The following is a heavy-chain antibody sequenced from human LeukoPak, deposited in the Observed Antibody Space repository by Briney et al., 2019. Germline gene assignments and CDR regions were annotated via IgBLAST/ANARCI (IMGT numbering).Heavy chain of an antibody. CDR2: IWYDGSNK. J-gene: IGHJ4*02. CDR1: GFTFSSYG. D-gene: IGHD3-10*01. V-gene: IGHV3-33*01. CDR3: AREGPHRGLDY. Sequence: PGGSLRLSCAASGFTFSSYGMQWVRQAPGKGLEWVAGIWYDGSNKYYADSVKGRITISRDNSKNTLYLQMSSLRAEDTAVYYCAREGPHRGLDYGARGPLVTFPS.